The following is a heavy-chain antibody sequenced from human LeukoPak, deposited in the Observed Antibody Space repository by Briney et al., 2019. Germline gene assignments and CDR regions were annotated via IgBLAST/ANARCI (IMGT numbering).Heavy chain of an antibody. J-gene: IGHJ4*02. V-gene: IGHV3-7*01. Sequence: GGSLRLSCAASGFTFSSYWMSWVRQAPGKGLEWVASIKHDGSDKYYVDSVKGRFTISRDNANNSLYLQANSLRAEDTAVYYCAKGGFCSSTSCYRAPDYWGQGTLVTVSS. CDR3: AKGGFCSSTSCYRAPDY. CDR2: IKHDGSDK. D-gene: IGHD2-2*02. CDR1: GFTFSSYW.